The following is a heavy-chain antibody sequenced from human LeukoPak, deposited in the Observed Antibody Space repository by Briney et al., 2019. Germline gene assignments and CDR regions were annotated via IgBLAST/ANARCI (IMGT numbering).Heavy chain of an antibody. CDR2: ISGSGGST. CDR3: ARDTYFYNSSAFYHYYYGMDV. J-gene: IGHJ6*02. Sequence: GGSLRPSCAASGFTFSSYAMSWVRQAPGKGLEWVSAISGSGGSTYYADSVKGRFTISRDNSKNTLYLQMNSLRAEDTAVYYCARDTYFYNSSAFYHYYYGMDVWGQGTTVTVSS. D-gene: IGHD3-22*01. V-gene: IGHV3-23*01. CDR1: GFTFSSYA.